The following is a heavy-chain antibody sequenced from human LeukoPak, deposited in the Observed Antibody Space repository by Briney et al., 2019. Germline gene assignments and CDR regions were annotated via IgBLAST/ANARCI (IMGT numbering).Heavy chain of an antibody. D-gene: IGHD6-13*01. CDR2: ISSSSSYI. Sequence: PGGSLRLSCAASGFTFSSYSMNWVRQAPGKGLEWVSSISSSSSYIYYADSVKGRFTISRDNAKNSLYLQMNSLRAEDTAVYYCARDKGLAAAAPLLLLLLTNYGMDVWGQGTTVTVSS. CDR3: ARDKGLAAAAPLLLLLLTNYGMDV. V-gene: IGHV3-21*01. CDR1: GFTFSSYS. J-gene: IGHJ6*02.